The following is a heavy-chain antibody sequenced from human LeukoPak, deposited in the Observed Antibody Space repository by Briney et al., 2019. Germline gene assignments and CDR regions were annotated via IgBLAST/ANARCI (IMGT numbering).Heavy chain of an antibody. CDR3: ARRSRGPRGAFDI. V-gene: IGHV4-30-4*01. Sequence: PSETLSLTCTVSGGSISTNDYFWSWIRQSPEKGLEWIGYIHYSGITKSNPSLESRLTLSVDTSKNQLSLRLTSVTAADTAVYYCARRSRGPRGAFDIWGQGTMVTVSS. D-gene: IGHD3-10*01. J-gene: IGHJ3*02. CDR2: IHYSGIT. CDR1: GGSISTNDYF.